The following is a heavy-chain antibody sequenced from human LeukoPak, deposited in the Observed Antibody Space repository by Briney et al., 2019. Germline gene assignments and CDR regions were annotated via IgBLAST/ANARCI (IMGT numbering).Heavy chain of an antibody. D-gene: IGHD3-10*01. V-gene: IGHV3-7*01. CDR2: IKQDGSEK. CDR1: GFTFSSYW. CDR3: AREKLLWFGAKFPDAFDI. Sequence: GGSLRLSCAASGFTFSSYWMSWVRQAPGKGLEWVANIKQDGSEKYYVDSVKGRFTISRDNAKNSLYLQMNSLRAEDTAMYYCAREKLLWFGAKFPDAFDIWGQGTMVTVSS. J-gene: IGHJ3*02.